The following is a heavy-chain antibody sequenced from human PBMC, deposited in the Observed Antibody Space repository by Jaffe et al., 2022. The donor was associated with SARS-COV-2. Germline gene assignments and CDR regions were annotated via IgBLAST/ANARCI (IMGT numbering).Heavy chain of an antibody. Sequence: EAQLLESGGGLVQPGGSLRLSCVASGFTFSNYAMRWVRQAPGKGLEWVSAITGGGRTTYYADSVKGRFTISRDNSKNTLYLLMNSLRAEDTALYYCEQYYYNTSSYLAHWGQGTLVTVSS. J-gene: IGHJ4*02. V-gene: IGHV3-23*01. CDR2: ITGGGRTT. D-gene: IGHD3-22*01. CDR1: GFTFSNYA. CDR3: EQYYYNTSSYLAH.